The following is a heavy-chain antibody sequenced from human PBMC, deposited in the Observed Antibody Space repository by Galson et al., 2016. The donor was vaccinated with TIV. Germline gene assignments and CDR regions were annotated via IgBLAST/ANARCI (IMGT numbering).Heavy chain of an antibody. D-gene: IGHD3-22*01. J-gene: IGHJ3*02. Sequence: LRLSCAASGFTFSNYWMSWVRQAPGKGLEWVSAISASGGNTFYADSVKGRFTISRDNSKKTLYLQMDSLRAEDTAVYYCAKSFQYFYDNSGYFPYGFHIWGRGTMVTVSS. V-gene: IGHV3-23*01. CDR1: GFTFSNYW. CDR3: AKSFQYFYDNSGYFPYGFHI. CDR2: ISASGGNT.